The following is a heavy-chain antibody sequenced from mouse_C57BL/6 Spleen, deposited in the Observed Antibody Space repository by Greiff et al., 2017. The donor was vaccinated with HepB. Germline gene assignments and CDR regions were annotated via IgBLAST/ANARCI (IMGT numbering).Heavy chain of an antibody. D-gene: IGHD4-1*01. CDR3: TRGGGLGSLWFAY. V-gene: IGHV5-9-1*02. CDR2: ISSGGDYI. Sequence: EVKVEESGEGLVKPGGSLKLSCAASGFTFSSYAMSWVRQTPEKRLEWVAYISSGGDYIYYADTVKGRFTISRDNARNTLYLQMSSLKSEDTAMYYCTRGGGLGSLWFAYWGQGTLVTVSA. CDR1: GFTFSSYA. J-gene: IGHJ3*01.